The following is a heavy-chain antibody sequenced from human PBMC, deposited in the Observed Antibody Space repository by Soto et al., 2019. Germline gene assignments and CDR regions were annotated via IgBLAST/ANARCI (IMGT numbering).Heavy chain of an antibody. Sequence: SQTLSLTCAISGDSVSSNSAAWNWIRQSPSRDLEWLGRTYYRSKWYNDYAVSVKSRITINPDTSENQFSLQLNSVTPEDTAVYYCARALRNYDYVWGSYRRPDYFDYWGQGTLVTVSS. CDR1: GDSVSSNSAA. CDR3: ARALRNYDYVWGSYRRPDYFDY. V-gene: IGHV6-1*01. CDR2: TYYRSKWYN. D-gene: IGHD3-16*02. J-gene: IGHJ4*02.